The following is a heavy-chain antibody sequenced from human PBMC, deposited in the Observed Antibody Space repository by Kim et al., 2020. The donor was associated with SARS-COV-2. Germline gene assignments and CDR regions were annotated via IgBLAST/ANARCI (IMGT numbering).Heavy chain of an antibody. CDR3: TTGAWNEWDPYYYYYGMDV. J-gene: IGHJ6*02. D-gene: IGHD1-26*01. V-gene: IGHV3-15*01. CDR1: GFTFSNAW. CDR2: IKSKTDGGTT. Sequence: GGSLRLSCAASGFTFSNAWMSWVRQAPGKGLEWVGRIKSKTDGGTTDYAAPVKCRFTISRDDSKNTLYLQMNSLKTEDTAVYYCTTGAWNEWDPYYYYYGMDVWGQGTTVTVSS.